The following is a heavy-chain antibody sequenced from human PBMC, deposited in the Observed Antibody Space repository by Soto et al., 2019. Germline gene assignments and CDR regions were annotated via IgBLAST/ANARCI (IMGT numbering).Heavy chain of an antibody. CDR2: ISYDGSNK. CDR3: AKDLDYPYYFDY. J-gene: IGHJ4*02. V-gene: IGHV3-30*18. Sequence: QVQLVESGGGVVQPGRSLRLSCAASGFTFSSYGMHWVRQAPGKGLEWVAVISYDGSNKYYADSVKGRFTISRDNTKNTXXXXXXXLRAXDXAXYYCAKDLDYPYYFDYWGQGTLVTVSS. D-gene: IGHD5-12*01. CDR1: GFTFSSYG.